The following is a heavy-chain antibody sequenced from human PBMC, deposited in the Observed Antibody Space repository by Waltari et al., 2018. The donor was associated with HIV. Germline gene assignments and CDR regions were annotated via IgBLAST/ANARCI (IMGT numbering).Heavy chain of an antibody. Sequence: EVHLVASGGQVVQPGGSLRLSCAASGFIVTNHYMTWIRQTPEKGLEWGSYRFLVVTSIYADFVNGRFTISRDPSKNTLYLQMNSLTAADTAVYYCARGETIHNYDSDVYHTLDLWGQGTPVTVSS. CDR3: ARGETIHNYDSDVYHTLDL. CDR2: RFLVVTS. D-gene: IGHD3-22*01. CDR1: GFIVTNHY. V-gene: IGHV3-53*01. J-gene: IGHJ5*02.